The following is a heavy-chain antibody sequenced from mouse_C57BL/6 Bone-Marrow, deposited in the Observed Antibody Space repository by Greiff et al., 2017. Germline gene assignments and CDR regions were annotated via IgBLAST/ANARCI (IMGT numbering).Heavy chain of an antibody. Sequence: VQLKESGGDLVKPGGSLKLSCAASGFTFSSYGMSWVRQTPDKRLEWVATISSGGSYTYYPDSVKGRFTISRDNAKNTLYLQMSSLKSEDTAMYYCARRYGSSYGFAYWGQGTLVTVSA. V-gene: IGHV5-6*01. J-gene: IGHJ3*01. CDR3: ARRYGSSYGFAY. D-gene: IGHD1-1*01. CDR2: ISSGGSYT. CDR1: GFTFSSYG.